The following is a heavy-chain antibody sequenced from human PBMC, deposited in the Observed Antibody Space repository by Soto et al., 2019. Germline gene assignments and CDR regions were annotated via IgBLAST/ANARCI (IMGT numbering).Heavy chain of an antibody. V-gene: IGHV1-18*01. J-gene: IGHJ6*02. D-gene: IGHD6-19*01. Sequence: ASVKVSCKASGYTFTTYGISWARQAPGQGLEWMGWINGYNGNTDYPQKLQGRVTMTTDTSTSTAYMALRSLRSDDTAVYYCAREGSAPYYYYGMDVWGQGTTVTVSS. CDR2: INGYNGNT. CDR1: GYTFTTYG. CDR3: AREGSAPYYYYGMDV.